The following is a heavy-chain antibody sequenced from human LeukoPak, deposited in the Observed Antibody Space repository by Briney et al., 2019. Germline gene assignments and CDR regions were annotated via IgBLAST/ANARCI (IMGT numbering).Heavy chain of an antibody. CDR1: GYTFTSYG. V-gene: IGHV1-46*01. CDR3: ASHDSSVVEDAFDI. J-gene: IGHJ3*02. CDR2: INPSGGST. D-gene: IGHD3-22*01. Sequence: APVKVSCKASGYTFTSYGISWVRQAPGQGLEWMGIINPSGGSTSYAQKFQGRVTMTRDMSTSTVYMELSSLRSEDTAVYYCASHDSSVVEDAFDIWGQGTMVTVSS.